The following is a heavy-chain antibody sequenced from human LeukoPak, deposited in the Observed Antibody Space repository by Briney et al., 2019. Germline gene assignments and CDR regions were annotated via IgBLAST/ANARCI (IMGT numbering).Heavy chain of an antibody. CDR3: TRQLIYCTNGVCRYNWFDP. CDR1: GFTFSGSA. V-gene: IGHV3-73*01. J-gene: IGHJ5*02. CDR2: IRSKANSYAT. Sequence: GGSLRLSCAASGFTFSGSAMHWVRQASGKGLEGVGRIRSKANSYATAYAASVKGRFTISRDDSKNTAYLQMNSLKTEDTAVYYCTRQLIYCTNGVCRYNWFDPWGQGTLVTVSS. D-gene: IGHD2-8*01.